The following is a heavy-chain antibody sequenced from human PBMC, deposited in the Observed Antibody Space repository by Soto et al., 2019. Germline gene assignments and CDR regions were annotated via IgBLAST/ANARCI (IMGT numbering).Heavy chain of an antibody. Sequence: EVPLVESGGGLVKPGGSLRLSCAASGFIFRSYSINWVRQAPGKGLEWVSSISSSSSYIYYADSVKGRFTISRDNAKNSLYLQMSSLRAEDTAVYYCAREHVGAPGDIWGQGTMVTVSS. CDR1: GFIFRSYS. CDR3: AREHVGAPGDI. J-gene: IGHJ3*02. D-gene: IGHD1-26*01. V-gene: IGHV3-21*01. CDR2: ISSSSSYI.